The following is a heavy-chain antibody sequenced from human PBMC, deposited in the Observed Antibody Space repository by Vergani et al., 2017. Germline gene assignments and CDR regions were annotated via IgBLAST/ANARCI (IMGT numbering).Heavy chain of an antibody. J-gene: IGHJ6*03. Sequence: EVQLVESGGGVVRPGGSLRLSCAASGFTFDDYGMSWVRQAPGKGLEWVSGINWNGGGTGYADSVKGRFTISRDNAKNSLYLQMNSLRAEDTAVYYCAREGTTVTTEAFYYYYYMDVWGKGTTVTVSS. V-gene: IGHV3-20*04. CDR2: INWNGGGT. CDR1: GFTFDDYG. D-gene: IGHD4-11*01. CDR3: AREGTTVTTEAFYYYYYMDV.